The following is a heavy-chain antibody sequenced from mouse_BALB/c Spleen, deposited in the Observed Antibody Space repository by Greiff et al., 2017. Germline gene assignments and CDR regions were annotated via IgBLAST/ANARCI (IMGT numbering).Heavy chain of an antibody. Sequence: VQLVESGPGLVAPSQSLSITCTVSGFSLTRYGVHWVPQPPGKGLEWLGVIWAGGSTNYNSALMSRLSISKDNSKSQVFLKMNSLQTDDTAMYYCARDGGLPCAYWGQGTLVTVSA. D-gene: IGHD2-4*01. CDR1: GFSLTRYG. CDR3: ARDGGLPCAY. V-gene: IGHV2-9*02. CDR2: IWAGGST. J-gene: IGHJ3*01.